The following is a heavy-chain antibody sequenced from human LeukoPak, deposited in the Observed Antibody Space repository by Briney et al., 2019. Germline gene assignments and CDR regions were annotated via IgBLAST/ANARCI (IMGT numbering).Heavy chain of an antibody. CDR2: INHSGST. V-gene: IGHV4-34*01. Sequence: KPSETLSPTCAVYGGSFSGYYWSWIRQPPGKGLEWIGEINHSGSTNYNPSLKSRVTISVDTSKNQFSLKLSSVTAADTAVYYCARARLLWFGDSLYFDYWGQGTLVTVSS. D-gene: IGHD3-10*01. CDR3: ARARLLWFGDSLYFDY. CDR1: GGSFSGYY. J-gene: IGHJ4*02.